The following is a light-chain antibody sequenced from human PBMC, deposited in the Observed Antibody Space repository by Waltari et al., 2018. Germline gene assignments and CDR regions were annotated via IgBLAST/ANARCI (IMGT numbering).Light chain of an antibody. V-gene: IGLV3-21*02. CDR3: QVCDNSGDRVV. Sequence: SYVLTHPPSVSVAPGQTARITCEGNNIGSKSVHWYQQKPGQAPVLVVYDGSDRPSGIPERFSGSNSGNTATLSISRVDAGDEADYYCQVCDNSGDRVVFGGGTKLTVL. J-gene: IGLJ2*01. CDR2: DGS. CDR1: NIGSKS.